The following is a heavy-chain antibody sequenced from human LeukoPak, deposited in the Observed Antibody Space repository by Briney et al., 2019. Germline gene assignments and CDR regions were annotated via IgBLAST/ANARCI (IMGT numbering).Heavy chain of an antibody. D-gene: IGHD2-15*01. V-gene: IGHV3-66*02. J-gene: IGHJ3*02. CDR2: LYSGGST. Sequence: GGSLRLSCAASGFTVSRKYMSWVRQAPGKGLEWVSVLYSGGSTYYTDSVKGRFTISRDNSKNTLFLQMNSLRVEDTAVYYCASPLIVASAFDIWGQGTMVTVSS. CDR3: ASPLIVASAFDI. CDR1: GFTVSRKY.